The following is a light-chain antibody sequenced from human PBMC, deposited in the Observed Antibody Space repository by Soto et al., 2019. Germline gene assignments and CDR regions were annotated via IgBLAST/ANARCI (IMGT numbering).Light chain of an antibody. CDR2: DAS. J-gene: IGKJ4*01. CDR1: QDISNY. CDR3: QQYDNLPPPT. V-gene: IGKV1-33*01. Sequence: DIQMTQSPSSLSASVGDRVTISCQASQDISNYLNWYQQKPGKAPKLLIYDASNLETGVPSRFSGSGSGTDFTFTISSLQPEAIATYYCQQYDNLPPPTFGGGTKVEIK.